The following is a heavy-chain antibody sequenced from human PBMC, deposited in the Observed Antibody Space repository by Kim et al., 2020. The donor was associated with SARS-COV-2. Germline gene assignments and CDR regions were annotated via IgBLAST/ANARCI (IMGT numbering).Heavy chain of an antibody. CDR3: SRRREGVGIDY. CDR2: T. J-gene: IGHJ4*02. Sequence: TTCAASVQGRFTISRDDSKNSTYLQMNSLKTEDTAVYYCSRRREGVGIDYWGQGTLVTVSS. V-gene: IGHV3-73*01. D-gene: IGHD1-26*01.